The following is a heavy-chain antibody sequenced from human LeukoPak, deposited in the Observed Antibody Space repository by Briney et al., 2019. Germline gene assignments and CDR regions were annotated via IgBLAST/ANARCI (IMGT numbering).Heavy chain of an antibody. CDR1: GFSFSSYA. CDR3: AKAAGMVISFRYYYMDV. V-gene: IGHV3-23*01. CDR2: ISGSGGGT. Sequence: GGSLRLSCAASGFSFSSYAMSWVRQPPGKGLEWVAGISGSGGGTYYADSVKGRFTISRDNSRNTLYLQMNSLRVEDTAVYYCAKAAGMVISFRYYYMDVWGKGTTVTVSS. J-gene: IGHJ6*03. D-gene: IGHD3-3*01.